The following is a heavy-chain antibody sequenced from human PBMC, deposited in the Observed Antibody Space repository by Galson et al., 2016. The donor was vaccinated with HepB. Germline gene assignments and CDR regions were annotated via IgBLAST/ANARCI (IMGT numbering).Heavy chain of an antibody. CDR2: ISGDGYST. V-gene: IGHV3-43*02. CDR1: GFTFDDYA. D-gene: IGHD4-11*01. CDR3: AKGLRGIDYRVLG. Sequence: SLRLSCAASGFTFDDYALHWVRQTPGKGLEWVSLISGDGYSTYYADSVKGRFTISRDNSKNSLYLKMNSLRTEDTAFYYCAKGLRGIDYRVLGWGQGTLVTVSS. J-gene: IGHJ4*02.